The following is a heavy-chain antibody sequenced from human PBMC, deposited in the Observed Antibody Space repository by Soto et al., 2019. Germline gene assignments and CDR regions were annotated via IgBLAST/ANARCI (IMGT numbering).Heavy chain of an antibody. Sequence: RLSCAASGFTVSSNYMSWVRQAPGKGLEWVSVIYSGGSTYYADSVKGRFTISRDNSKNTLYRKMNSLRAEDTAVYYCAREGGQIAQIDYWGQGTLVTVSS. V-gene: IGHV3-53*01. CDR3: AREGGQIAQIDY. CDR1: GFTVSSNY. J-gene: IGHJ4*02. D-gene: IGHD1-26*01. CDR2: IYSGGST.